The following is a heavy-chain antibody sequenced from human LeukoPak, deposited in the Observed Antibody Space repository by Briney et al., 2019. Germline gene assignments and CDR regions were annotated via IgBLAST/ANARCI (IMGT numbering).Heavy chain of an antibody. CDR2: IYPGDSDT. Sequence: GESLKISCRVSGYSFTSYWIAWVRQMPGKGLEWMGIIYPGDSDTRYSPSFQGQVTISADKSISTAYLQWSSLKASDTAMYYCARRSSGWYYFDYWGQGTLAIVSS. D-gene: IGHD6-19*01. CDR3: ARRSSGWYYFDY. J-gene: IGHJ4*02. V-gene: IGHV5-51*01. CDR1: GYSFTSYW.